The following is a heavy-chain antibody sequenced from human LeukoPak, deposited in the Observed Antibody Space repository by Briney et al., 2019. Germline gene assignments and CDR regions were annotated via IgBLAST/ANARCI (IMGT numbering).Heavy chain of an antibody. CDR2: MNPNSGNT. J-gene: IGHJ4*02. V-gene: IGHV1-8*01. CDR3: ARGNRYSYGSGSSCFDY. D-gene: IGHD3-10*01. Sequence: ASVKVSCKASGYTFTTYDINWVRPATGQGPEWMGWMNPNSGNTGYAQKFQGRVTMTRNTSISTAYMELSSLRFEDTAVYYCARGNRYSYGSGSSCFDYWGLGTLVTVSS. CDR1: GYTFTTYD.